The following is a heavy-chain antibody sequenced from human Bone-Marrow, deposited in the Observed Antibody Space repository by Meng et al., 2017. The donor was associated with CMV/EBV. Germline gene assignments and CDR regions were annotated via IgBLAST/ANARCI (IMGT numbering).Heavy chain of an antibody. V-gene: IGHV3-53*01. CDR2: IYTGGYT. CDR1: GLIVSSNY. Sequence: GGSLRLSCAASGLIVSSNYMSWVRQAPGKGLERVSIIYTGGYTYYADSVKGRFTISRDNSKNTLYLQMNSLRAEDTAVYYCARDLWQDMITFGGVIGNDYWGQGTLVTVSS. D-gene: IGHD3-16*02. J-gene: IGHJ4*02. CDR3: ARDLWQDMITFGGVIGNDY.